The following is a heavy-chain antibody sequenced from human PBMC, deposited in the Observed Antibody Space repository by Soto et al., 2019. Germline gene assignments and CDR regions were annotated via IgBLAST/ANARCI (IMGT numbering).Heavy chain of an antibody. CDR3: ASGADYNTNYNPFDP. CDR2: INIDGSIS. CDR1: GFSFSSYW. Sequence: EVQLVESGGKLVQPGGSLRLSCAASGFSFSSYWMHWVRQAPGKGLVWVSGINIDGSISDYADSVKGRFTISRDNAKNTLYLQMNILVAEDTVLYYCASGADYNTNYNPFDPCGQGTLVTVSS. D-gene: IGHD3-10*01. J-gene: IGHJ5*02. V-gene: IGHV3-74*01.